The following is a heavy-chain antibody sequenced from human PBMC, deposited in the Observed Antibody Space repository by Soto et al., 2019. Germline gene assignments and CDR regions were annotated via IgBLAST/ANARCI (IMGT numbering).Heavy chain of an antibody. D-gene: IGHD3-3*01. Sequence: GGSLRLSCAASGLTFSTYAMTWVRQAPGKGLEWVSIISSSGDATYYLDSVKGRFTISRDNSRNTLNLQMNSLRAEDTAVYYCAKNGDFWSWGMDVWGLGTTVTVSS. CDR3: AKNGDFWSWGMDV. CDR1: GLTFSTYA. CDR2: ISSSGDAT. J-gene: IGHJ6*02. V-gene: IGHV3-23*01.